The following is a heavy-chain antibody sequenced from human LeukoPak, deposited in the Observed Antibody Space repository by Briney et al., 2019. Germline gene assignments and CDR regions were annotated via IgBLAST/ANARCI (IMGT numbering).Heavy chain of an antibody. CDR2: IYSGGST. CDR3: ASSDDYGGNRFDY. V-gene: IGHV3-53*04. D-gene: IGHD4-23*01. J-gene: IGHJ4*02. Sequence: GSLRLSCAASGFTVSSNYMSWVRQAPGKGLEWVSVIYSGGSTYYADSVKGRFTISRHNSKNTLYLQMNSLRAGDTAVYYCASSDDYGGNRFDYWGRGTLVAVSS. CDR1: GFTVSSNY.